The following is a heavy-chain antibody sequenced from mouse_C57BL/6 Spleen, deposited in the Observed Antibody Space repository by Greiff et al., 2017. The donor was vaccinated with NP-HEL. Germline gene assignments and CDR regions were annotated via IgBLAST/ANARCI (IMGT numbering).Heavy chain of an antibody. Sequence: QVQLQQPGAELVRPGTSVKLSCKASGYTFTSYWMHWVKQRPGQGLEWIGVIDPSASYTNYNQKFKGKATLTVDTSSSSAYMQLSSLTSEDSAVSYFSRRISLYYYGSSYDYYAMDYWGQGTSVTVSS. J-gene: IGHJ4*01. V-gene: IGHV1-59*01. CDR2: IDPSASYT. D-gene: IGHD1-1*01. CDR3: SRRISLYYYGSSYDYYAMDY. CDR1: GYTFTSYW.